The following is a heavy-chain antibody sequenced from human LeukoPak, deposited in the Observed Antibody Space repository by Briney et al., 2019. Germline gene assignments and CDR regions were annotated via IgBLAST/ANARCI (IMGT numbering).Heavy chain of an antibody. J-gene: IGHJ4*02. CDR1: GYTFTSYG. CDR2: INPRGGRT. Sequence: ASAKVSCKPSGYTFTSYGISWVRQTPGQGLEWMGIINPRGGRTTYAQRFQGRDTMTRDLSTSTVYMELSSLRSEDTAVYYCARDFGWGGDCGVDYWGQGTLVTVSS. V-gene: IGHV1-46*01. D-gene: IGHD2-21*02. CDR3: ARDFGWGGDCGVDY.